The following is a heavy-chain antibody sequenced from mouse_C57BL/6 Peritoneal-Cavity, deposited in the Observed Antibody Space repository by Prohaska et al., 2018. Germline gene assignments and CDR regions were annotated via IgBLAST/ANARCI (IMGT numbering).Heavy chain of an antibody. CDR1: GFTFSGFW. D-gene: IGHD3-1*01. J-gene: IGHJ1*03. V-gene: IGHV11-2*01. Sequence: EVQLLETGGGLVQPGGSRGLSCEGSGFTFSGFWMSWVRQTPGKTLEWIGDINSDGSAINYEPDIKDRFTIFRDNEKSTLYLQMSNVRSEDTATYFCMRYGLRYWYFDVWGTGTTVTVSS. CDR2: INSDGSAI. CDR3: MRYGLRYWYFDV.